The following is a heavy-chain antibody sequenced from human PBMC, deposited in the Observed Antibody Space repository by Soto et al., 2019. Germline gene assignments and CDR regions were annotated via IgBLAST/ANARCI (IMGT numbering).Heavy chain of an antibody. Sequence: QVQLQESGPGLVKASETLSLSCTVSGHSISADYWSWIRQPAGKRLEWIGRVDASGNTNYNPSLKSRVTMSVDTSKNQFCLKVRSVTAADTAMYFCARDVGGSVVPHWFDPWGQGALGTVSS. D-gene: IGHD3-22*01. CDR3: ARDVGGSVVPHWFDP. CDR2: VDASGNT. J-gene: IGHJ5*02. CDR1: GHSISADY. V-gene: IGHV4-4*07.